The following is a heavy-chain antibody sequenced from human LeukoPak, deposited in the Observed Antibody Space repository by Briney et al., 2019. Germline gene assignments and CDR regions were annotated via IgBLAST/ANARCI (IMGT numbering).Heavy chain of an antibody. V-gene: IGHV3-69-1*01. CDR3: ATPLSSRGFDY. CDR1: AFTFTNYA. Sequence: PGGSLRLSCSASAFTFTNYAMNWVRQAPGKGLEWVSSISSNSYIYYADSVKGRFTISRDNAKNSLYLQMNSLRAEDTAVYYCATPLSSRGFDYWGQGTLVTVSS. D-gene: IGHD2/OR15-2a*01. CDR2: ISSNSYI. J-gene: IGHJ4*02.